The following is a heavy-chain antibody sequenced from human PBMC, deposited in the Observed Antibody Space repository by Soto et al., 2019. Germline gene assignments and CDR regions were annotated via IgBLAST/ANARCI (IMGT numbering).Heavy chain of an antibody. CDR2: IKDDVSEI. Sequence: GGSLRLSXAVSGFNVMSYWMSWVRQAPGKGLEWVASIKDDVSEIYYLQSVRGRFSISRDSAGNALHLAMNYMSAEDTGVYFCARDIGFDYVNWGQGTLVTV. CDR1: GFNVMSYW. V-gene: IGHV3-7*01. D-gene: IGHD5-12*01. J-gene: IGHJ4*02. CDR3: ARDIGFDYVN.